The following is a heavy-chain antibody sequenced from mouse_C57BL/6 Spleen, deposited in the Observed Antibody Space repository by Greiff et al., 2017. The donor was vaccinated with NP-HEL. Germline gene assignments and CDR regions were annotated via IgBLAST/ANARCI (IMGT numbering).Heavy chain of an antibody. D-gene: IGHD2-4*01. CDR1: GYSFTDYN. Sequence: VQLQQSGPELVKPGASVKISCKASGYSFTDYNMNWVKQSNGKSLEWIGVINPNYGTTSYNQKFKGKATLTVDQSSSTAYMQLNSLTSEDSAVYYCEGYDYDERHYYAMDYWGQGTSVTVSS. J-gene: IGHJ4*01. V-gene: IGHV1-39*01. CDR2: INPNYGTT. CDR3: EGYDYDERHYYAMDY.